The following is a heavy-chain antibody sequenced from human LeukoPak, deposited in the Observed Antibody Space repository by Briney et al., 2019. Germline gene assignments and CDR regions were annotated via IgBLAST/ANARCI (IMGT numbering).Heavy chain of an antibody. D-gene: IGHD3-10*01. J-gene: IGHJ3*01. Sequence: ASVKVSCTTSGNTFTDYYIHWVRQAPGQGLTWLGRRNPNSGGTDDAHRIQGSVTMTWDTSISRVYMDTSSLRCDETAVFYCARGLSTVCFGEFNDSLDYWGQGTLVTVSS. V-gene: IGHV1-2*07. CDR3: ARGLSTVCFGEFNDSLDY. CDR2: RNPNSGGT. CDR1: GNTFTDYY.